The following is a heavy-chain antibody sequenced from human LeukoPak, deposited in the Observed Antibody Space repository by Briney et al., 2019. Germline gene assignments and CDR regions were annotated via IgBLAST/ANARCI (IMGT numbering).Heavy chain of an antibody. D-gene: IGHD5-24*01. CDR1: GYTFASYD. CDR3: ARYRRWYYYYGMDV. Sequence: GASVKVSCKASGYTFASYDINWVRQATGQGLEWMGWMNPNSGNTGYAQKFQGRVTMTRNTSISTAYMELSSLRYENTAVYYCARYRRWYYYYGMDVWGQGTTVTVSS. CDR2: MNPNSGNT. J-gene: IGHJ6*02. V-gene: IGHV1-8*01.